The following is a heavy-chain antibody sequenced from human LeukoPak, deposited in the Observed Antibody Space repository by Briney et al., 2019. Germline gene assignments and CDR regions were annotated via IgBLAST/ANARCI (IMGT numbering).Heavy chain of an antibody. CDR2: IIHIFGTA. V-gene: IGHV1-69*13. CDR1: GGTLRSYA. Sequence: SVKVSCKASGGTLRSYAISWVRQAPGQGLEWMEGIIHIFGTANYAQKFQSRVTITADESTSTAFVERSSLCSEETAVYYCTRDLDEGIDFWGPGTMVTVSS. CDR3: TRDLDEGIDF. D-gene: IGHD6-13*01. J-gene: IGHJ3*01.